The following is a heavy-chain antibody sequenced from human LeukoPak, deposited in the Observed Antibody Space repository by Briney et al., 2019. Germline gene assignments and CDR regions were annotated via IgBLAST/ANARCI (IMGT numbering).Heavy chain of an antibody. CDR3: ARTIPAPGNNWFDP. D-gene: IGHD6-13*01. Sequence: SQTLSLTCAISGDSVSSNSAAWNWIRQSPSRGLEWLGRTYYRSKWYTDYALSVKSRITISPDTSKNQFSLQLNSVTPEDTAVYYCARTIPAPGNNWFDPWDQGTPVTVSS. V-gene: IGHV6-1*01. CDR2: TYYRSKWYT. J-gene: IGHJ5*02. CDR1: GDSVSSNSAA.